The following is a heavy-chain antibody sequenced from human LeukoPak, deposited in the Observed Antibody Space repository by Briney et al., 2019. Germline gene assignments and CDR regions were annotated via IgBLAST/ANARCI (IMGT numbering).Heavy chain of an antibody. V-gene: IGHV1-69*02. CDR2: IIPMLGIV. J-gene: IGHJ5*02. CDR3: ARTYCSSISCYTQWFDP. CDR1: GGTFSSYT. D-gene: IGHD2-2*01. Sequence: SVKVSCKASGGTFSSYTISWVRQAPGQGLEWMGRIIPMLGIVNYAQKLQGRVTITADQSTSTAYMELSSLRSEDTAIYYCARTYCSSISCYTQWFDPWGQGTLVTVSS.